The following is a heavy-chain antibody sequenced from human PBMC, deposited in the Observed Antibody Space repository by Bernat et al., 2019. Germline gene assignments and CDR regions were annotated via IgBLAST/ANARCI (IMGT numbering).Heavy chain of an antibody. J-gene: IGHJ5*02. CDR2: IYHSGST. CDR1: GGSISSSNW. D-gene: IGHD3-10*01. V-gene: IGHV4-4*02. Sequence: QVQLQESGPGLVKPSGTLSLTCAVSGGSISSSNWWSWVRQPPGKGLEWIGEIYHSGSTNYNPSLKSRVTISVDTSKNQFSLKLSSVTAADTAVYYCARVVTMVRGVIIKGNNWFDPWGQGTLVTVSS. CDR3: ARVVTMVRGVIIKGNNWFDP.